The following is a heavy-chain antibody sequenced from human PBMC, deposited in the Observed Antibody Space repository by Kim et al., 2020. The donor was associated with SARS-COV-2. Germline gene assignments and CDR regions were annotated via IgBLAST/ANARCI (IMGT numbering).Heavy chain of an antibody. J-gene: IGHJ4*02. V-gene: IGHV3-23*01. CDR3: GKDVGNYFSGTTRGVSDY. Sequence: GGSLRLSCAASGFTFSTYAMSWVRQAPGKGLEWVSGISGSGTDTFYPDSVKGRFTISRDNSKNTLYLQMNSLRAEDTAVYYCGKDVGNYFSGTTRGVSDYWGQGTLVTVSS. CDR2: ISGSGTDT. CDR1: GFTFSTYA. D-gene: IGHD3-10*01.